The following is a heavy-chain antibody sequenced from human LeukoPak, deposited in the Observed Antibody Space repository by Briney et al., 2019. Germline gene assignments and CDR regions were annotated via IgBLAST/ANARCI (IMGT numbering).Heavy chain of an antibody. D-gene: IGHD2-2*01. J-gene: IGHJ6*02. CDR1: GFTFSSYA. V-gene: IGHV3-64*01. CDR2: ISSNGVST. CDR3: ARSRQAYYYYGMDV. Sequence: GGSLRLSCAASGFTFSSYAMHWVRQAPGKGLEYVSAISSNGVSTYYANSVKGRFTISRDNSKNTLYLQMGSLRAEDMAVYYCARSRQAYYYYGMDVWGQGTTVTVSS.